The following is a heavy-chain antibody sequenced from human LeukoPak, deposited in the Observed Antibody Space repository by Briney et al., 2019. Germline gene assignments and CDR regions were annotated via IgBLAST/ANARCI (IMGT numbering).Heavy chain of an antibody. D-gene: IGHD3-3*01. J-gene: IGHJ1*01. CDR3: ARGLPKAVFGVVIED. CDR1: GYPFTSYN. Sequence: ASVKVSCTASGYPFTSYNVNWVRQATGQGLEWMGWMNTNSGNTGYSQNFQGRVTMTRDTSISTAYMELSSLMSEDTAVYYCARGLPKAVFGVVIEDWGQGTLVTVS. CDR2: MNTNSGNT. V-gene: IGHV1-8*01.